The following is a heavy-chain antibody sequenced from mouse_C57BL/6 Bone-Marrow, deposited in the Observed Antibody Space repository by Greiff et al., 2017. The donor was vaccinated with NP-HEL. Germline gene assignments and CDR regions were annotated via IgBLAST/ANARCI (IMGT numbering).Heavy chain of an antibody. J-gene: IGHJ4*01. CDR2: ISGGGGNT. CDR1: GFTFSSYT. V-gene: IGHV5-9*01. CDR3: ARWLLPDAMDY. Sequence: EVKVVESGGGLVKPGGSLKLSCAASGFTFSSYTMSWVRQTPEKRLEWVATISGGGGNTYYPDSVKGRFTISRDNAKNTLYLQMSSLRSEDTALYYCARWLLPDAMDYWGQGTSVTVSS. D-gene: IGHD2-3*01.